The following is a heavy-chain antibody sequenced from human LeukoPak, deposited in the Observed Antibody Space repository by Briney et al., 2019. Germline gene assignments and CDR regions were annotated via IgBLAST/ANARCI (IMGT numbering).Heavy chain of an antibody. CDR2: IYSSGST. CDR1: GGSISSYH. Sequence: SETLSLTCTVSGGSISSYHWNWIRQPAGKGLEWIGRIYSSGSTNYNPSLKSRVTISVDRSKNQFSLKLSSVTAADTAVYYCARDVVGGSFDYWGRGTLVTVSS. D-gene: IGHD4-23*01. J-gene: IGHJ4*02. V-gene: IGHV4-4*07. CDR3: ARDVVGGSFDY.